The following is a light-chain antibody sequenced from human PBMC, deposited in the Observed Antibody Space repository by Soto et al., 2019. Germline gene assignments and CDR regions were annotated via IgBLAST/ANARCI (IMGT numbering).Light chain of an antibody. CDR1: QSVSSY. Sequence: EIVLTQSPATLSLSPGERATLSCRASQSVSSYLAWYQQKPGQAPRLLIYDASNRATGIPARFSGSGSGTDFTLTISSLEPEDFAVYYCQQRINWPPITFGQGTRLE. CDR3: QQRINWPPIT. J-gene: IGKJ5*01. V-gene: IGKV3-11*01. CDR2: DAS.